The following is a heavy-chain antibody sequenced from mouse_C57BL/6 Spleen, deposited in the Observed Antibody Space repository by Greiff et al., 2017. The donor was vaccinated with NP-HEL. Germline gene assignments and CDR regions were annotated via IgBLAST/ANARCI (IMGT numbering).Heavy chain of an antibody. CDR3: TTRTTVVRGNFDY. CDR1: GFNIKDYY. CDR2: IDPEDGDT. Sequence: EVQLQQSGAELVRPGASVKLSCTASGFNIKDYYMHWVKQRPEQGLEWIGRIDPEDGDTEYAPKFQGKATMTADTSSNTAYLQLSSLTSEDTAVYYCTTRTTVVRGNFDYWGQGTTLTVSS. D-gene: IGHD1-1*01. J-gene: IGHJ2*01. V-gene: IGHV14-1*01.